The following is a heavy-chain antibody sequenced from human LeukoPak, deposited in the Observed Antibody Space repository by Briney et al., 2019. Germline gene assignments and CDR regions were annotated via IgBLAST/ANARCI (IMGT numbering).Heavy chain of an antibody. J-gene: IGHJ4*02. CDR3: TVEDCSSTSCGDY. V-gene: IGHV3-15*01. D-gene: IGHD2-2*01. Sequence: PGGSLRLSCAASGFTFSNAWMSWVRQAPGKGLEWVGRIKSKTDGGTTDYAAPVKGRFTISRDDSKNTLYLQMNSLKTEDTAVYYCTVEDCSSTSCGDYWGQGTLVTVSS. CDR2: IKSKTDGGTT. CDR1: GFTFSNAW.